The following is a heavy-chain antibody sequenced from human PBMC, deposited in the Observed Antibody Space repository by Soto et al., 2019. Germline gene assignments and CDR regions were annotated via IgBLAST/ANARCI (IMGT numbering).Heavy chain of an antibody. CDR3: ARNRLRQYYYGMDV. Sequence: GESLKISCQGSGYSFANYWIAWVRPMPGKGLEWVGVIYPGDSDTRYSPSFRGQVTISADKSISHVYLQWSSLQASDTAMYYCARNRLRQYYYGMDVWGQGTTVTVSS. CDR1: GYSFANYW. CDR2: IYPGDSDT. J-gene: IGHJ6*02. D-gene: IGHD3-10*01. V-gene: IGHV5-51*01.